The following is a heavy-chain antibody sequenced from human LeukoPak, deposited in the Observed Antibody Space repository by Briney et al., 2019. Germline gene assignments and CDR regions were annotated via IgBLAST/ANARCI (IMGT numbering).Heavy chain of an antibody. Sequence: GASVKVSCKAAGYTFTGYYMHWGRQAPGQGLEWMGRINPNSGGTNYAQKFQGRVTMTRDTSISTAYMELSRLRSDDTAVYYCARGEWIQLGSVYQDYWGQGTLVTVSA. CDR1: GYTFTGYY. D-gene: IGHD5-18*01. J-gene: IGHJ4*02. CDR2: INPNSGGT. V-gene: IGHV1-2*06. CDR3: ARGEWIQLGSVYQDY.